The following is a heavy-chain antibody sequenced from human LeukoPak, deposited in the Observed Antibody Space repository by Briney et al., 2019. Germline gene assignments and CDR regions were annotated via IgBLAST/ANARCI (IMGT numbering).Heavy chain of an antibody. CDR3: ARHSSGYYYYYAIDV. CDR2: IYYSGIT. J-gene: IGHJ6*02. Sequence: SSETLSLTCTVSGGSISSGGYYWSWIRQPPGKGLEWIGYIYYSGITSYNLSLKSRVTISVDTSKNQFSLNLTSVTAADTAVYYCARHSSGYYYYYAIDVWGQGTTVTVSS. V-gene: IGHV4-61*08. CDR1: GGSISSGGYY. D-gene: IGHD3-22*01.